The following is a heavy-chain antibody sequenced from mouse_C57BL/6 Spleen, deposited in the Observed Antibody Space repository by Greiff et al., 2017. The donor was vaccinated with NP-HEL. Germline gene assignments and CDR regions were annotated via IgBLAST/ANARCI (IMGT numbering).Heavy chain of an antibody. D-gene: IGHD2-1*01. CDR3: ASGGYGNYGRVYY. Sequence: QVQLQQPGTELVKPGASVKLSCKASGYTFTSYWMHWVKQRPGQGLEWIGNINPSNGGTNYNEKFKSKATLTVDKSSSTAYLQLRSLTSEYSAVYYCASGGYGNYGRVYYWGQGTTLTVSS. J-gene: IGHJ2*01. CDR1: GYTFTSYW. CDR2: INPSNGGT. V-gene: IGHV1-53*01.